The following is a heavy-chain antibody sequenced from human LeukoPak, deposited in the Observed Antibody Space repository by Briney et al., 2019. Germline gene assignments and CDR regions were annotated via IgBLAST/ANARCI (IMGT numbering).Heavy chain of an antibody. CDR1: GGSIRSGSNY. J-gene: IGHJ4*02. CDR3: ARSLDGYNPGDY. CDR2: IYTSGTT. Sequence: SGTLSLTCTVSGGSIRSGSNYWTWIRQPAGKGLEWIGRIYTSGTTHYNPSLKSRVTISVDTSKNQFSLKLSSVTAADTTVYYCARSLDGYNPGDYWGQGTLVTVSS. V-gene: IGHV4-61*02. D-gene: IGHD5-24*01.